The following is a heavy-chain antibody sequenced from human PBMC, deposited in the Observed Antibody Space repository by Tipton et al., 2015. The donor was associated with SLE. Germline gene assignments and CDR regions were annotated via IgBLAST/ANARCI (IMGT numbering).Heavy chain of an antibody. Sequence: TLSLTCTVSGGSISSGGYYWSWIRQHPGKGLEWIGYIYYSGSTNYNPSLKSRVTISVDTSKNQFSLQLNSVTPEDTAVYYCARDQRIYYDSSGYLGDAFDIWGQGTMVTVSS. CDR3: ARDQRIYYDSSGYLGDAFDI. V-gene: IGHV4-31*03. CDR2: IYYSGST. CDR1: GGSISSGGYY. D-gene: IGHD3-22*01. J-gene: IGHJ3*02.